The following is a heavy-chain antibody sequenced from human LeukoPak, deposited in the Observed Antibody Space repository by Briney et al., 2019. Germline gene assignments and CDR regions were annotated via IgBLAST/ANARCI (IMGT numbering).Heavy chain of an antibody. CDR3: ARSFLYYYDSSQIDY. J-gene: IGHJ4*02. CDR1: GFTFSSHA. V-gene: IGHV3-21*01. Sequence: PGGSLRLSCAASGFTFSSHAMSWVRQAPGKGLEWVSSISSSSSYIYYADSVKGRFTISRDNAKNSLYLQMNSLRAEDTAVYYCARSFLYYYDSSQIDYWGQGTLVTVSS. CDR2: ISSSSSYI. D-gene: IGHD3-22*01.